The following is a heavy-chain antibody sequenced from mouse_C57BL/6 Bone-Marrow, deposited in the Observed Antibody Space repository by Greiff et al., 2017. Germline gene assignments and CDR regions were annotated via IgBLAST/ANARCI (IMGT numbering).Heavy chain of an antibody. Sequence: EVKLMESGGGLVQPGESLKLSCESYEYEFPSHDMSWVRQTPEKRLELVAAINSDGGSTYYPDTMARRFIISRDNTKQTLYLRMSSLRSEDTALYYCACRNFGFDYWGQGTTLTVSS. CDR3: ACRNFGFDY. J-gene: IGHJ2*01. V-gene: IGHV5-2*01. CDR1: EYEFPSHD. D-gene: IGHD2-1*01. CDR2: INSDGGST.